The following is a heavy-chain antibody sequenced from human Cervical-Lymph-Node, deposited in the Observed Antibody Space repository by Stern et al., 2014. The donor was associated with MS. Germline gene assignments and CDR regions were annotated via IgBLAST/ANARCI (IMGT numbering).Heavy chain of an antibody. V-gene: IGHV2-5*02. Sequence: HITLKDSGPTLVTPTQTLTLTCTFSGFSPSTSGVGVGWIRQPPGKALEGLSLIYSGCANTYSTSLQSMHTITKATSQKPGWLALIYWDDDKRYSPSLKSRLTITKDTSKNQVVLTMTNMDPVDTATYYCAHEDTAMVMGYWGQGTLVTVSS. D-gene: IGHD5-18*01. CDR1: GFSPSTSGVG. CDR3: KSRLTITKDTSKNQVVLTMTNMDPVDTATYYCAHEDTAMVMGY. CDR2: IYSGCAN. J-gene: IGHJ4*02.